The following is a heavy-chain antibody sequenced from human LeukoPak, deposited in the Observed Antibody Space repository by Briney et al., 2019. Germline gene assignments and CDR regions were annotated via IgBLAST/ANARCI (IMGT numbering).Heavy chain of an antibody. V-gene: IGHV3-7*01. CDR3: ARGAPGPTPYYSDY. J-gene: IGHJ4*02. CDR2: IQQVGSEK. Sequence: GGSLRLSCAASGFTFSSYWMSWVRQAPGKGLVWVANIQQVGSEKYYVDPVKGRFTISRDNAKNSLYLKMNSLRAEDTAVYYCARGAPGPTPYYSDYWGQGTLVTVSS. CDR1: GFTFSSYW.